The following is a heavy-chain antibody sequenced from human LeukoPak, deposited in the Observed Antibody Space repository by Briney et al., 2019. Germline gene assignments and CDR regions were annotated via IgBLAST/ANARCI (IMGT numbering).Heavy chain of an antibody. D-gene: IGHD2/OR15-2a*01. V-gene: IGHV4-59*01. J-gene: IGHJ5*02. CDR1: GGSISSYY. CDR3: ARHSVGLSTFDP. CDR2: IYYSGST. Sequence: PSETLSLTCTVSGGSISSYYWSWIRQPPGKGLEWIGYIYYSGSTNYNPSLKSRVTISVDTSKNQFSLKLSSVTAADTAVYYCARHSVGLSTFDPWGQGTLVTVSS.